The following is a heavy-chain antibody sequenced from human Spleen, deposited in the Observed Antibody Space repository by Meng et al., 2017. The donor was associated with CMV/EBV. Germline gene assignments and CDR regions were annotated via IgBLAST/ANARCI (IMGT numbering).Heavy chain of an antibody. V-gene: IGHV6-1*01. Sequence: SQTLSLTCAISGDSVSSKSAAWNWIRQSPSRGLEWLGRTYYRSKWYNDYAVSVKSRITINPDTSKNQFSLQLNSVTPEDTAVYYCARDIMITFGGVIVIPGGMDVWGQGTTVTVSS. D-gene: IGHD3-16*02. J-gene: IGHJ6*02. CDR3: ARDIMITFGGVIVIPGGMDV. CDR1: GDSVSSKSAA. CDR2: TYYRSKWYN.